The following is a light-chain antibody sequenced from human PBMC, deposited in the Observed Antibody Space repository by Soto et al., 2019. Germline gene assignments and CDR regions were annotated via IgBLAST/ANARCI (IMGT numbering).Light chain of an antibody. Sequence: DIQMTQSPSSLSASLGDSVSITCRASQTISSYLNWYQQKPGTAPKLLIYAASTWQTGVPSRFSGSGSGTDLTLTISSLHPEDYATYYCQQSYITPRTFGQGTKV. J-gene: IGKJ1*01. CDR2: AAS. CDR3: QQSYITPRT. CDR1: QTISSY. V-gene: IGKV1-39*01.